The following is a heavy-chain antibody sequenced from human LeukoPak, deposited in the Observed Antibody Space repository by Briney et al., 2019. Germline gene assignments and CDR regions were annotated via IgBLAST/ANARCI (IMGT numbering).Heavy chain of an antibody. CDR3: TRGGVIQLWPKGAFDI. CDR2: IRSKAYGGTT. Sequence: PGGSLRLSCAGSGFTLSSYAMSWFRQAPGKGLEWVCFIRSKAYGGTTEYAASVKGRFTISRDDSKSIAYLQMNSLKTEDTAVYYCTRGGVIQLWPKGAFDIWGQGTMVTVSS. V-gene: IGHV3-49*03. J-gene: IGHJ3*02. D-gene: IGHD5-18*01. CDR1: GFTLSSYA.